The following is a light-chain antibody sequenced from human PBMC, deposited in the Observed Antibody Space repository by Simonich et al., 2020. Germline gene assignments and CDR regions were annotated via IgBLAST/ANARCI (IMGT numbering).Light chain of an antibody. CDR3: SSYTSSSAWV. CDR2: DVS. J-gene: IGLJ3*02. CDR1: SSDVGGYNY. V-gene: IGLV2-14*01. Sequence: QSALTQPASVSGSPGQSITIACTGTSSDVGGYNYVFWYQQHPGKAPKLMIYDVSKRPSGVSNLCSGSKSGHTASLTISGLQAEDEADYYCSSYTSSSAWVFGGGTKLTVL.